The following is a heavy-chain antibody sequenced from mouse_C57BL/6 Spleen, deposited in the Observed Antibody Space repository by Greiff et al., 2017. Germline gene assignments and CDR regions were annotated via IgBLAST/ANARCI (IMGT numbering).Heavy chain of an antibody. J-gene: IGHJ4*01. CDR1: GFNIKDYY. CDR2: IDPEDGET. CDR3: ARSGGDAMDY. V-gene: IGHV14-2*01. Sequence: EVQLQQSGAELVKPGASVKLSCTASGFNIKDYYMHWVKQRTEQGLEWIGRIDPEDGETKYATKFQGKATITADTSSNTAYLQLSSLTSEDTAVYYCARSGGDAMDYWGQGTSVTVSS. D-gene: IGHD3-1*01.